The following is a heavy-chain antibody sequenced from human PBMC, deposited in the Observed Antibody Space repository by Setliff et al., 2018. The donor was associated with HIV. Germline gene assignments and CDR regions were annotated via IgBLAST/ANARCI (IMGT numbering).Heavy chain of an antibody. CDR1: GYIFTSHG. CDR3: ARDGPYVAVLIRAFDI. V-gene: IGHV1-18*01. J-gene: IGHJ3*02. Sequence: ASVKVSCKASGYIFTSHGITWVRQAPGQGLEWMGWIGVYTGNTNYAQNLQGRVTMTTDTSTSTAYMELRSLRSDDTAVYYCARDGPYVAVLIRAFDIWGQGTMVTVSS. D-gene: IGHD3-16*01. CDR2: IGVYTGNT.